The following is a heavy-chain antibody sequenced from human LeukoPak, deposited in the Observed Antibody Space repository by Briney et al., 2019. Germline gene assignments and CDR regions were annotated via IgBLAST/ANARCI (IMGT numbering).Heavy chain of an antibody. CDR2: IYYSGST. V-gene: IGHV4-59*01. CDR3: ARSSWGYAFDI. CDR1: GGSISSYY. D-gene: IGHD3-16*01. Sequence: SETLSLTCTVSGGSISSYYWSRIWQPPGKGLEWIGYIYYSGSTNYNPSLKSRVTISVDTSKNQVSLKLSSVTAADTAVFYCARSSWGYAFDIWGQGTMVTVSS. J-gene: IGHJ3*02.